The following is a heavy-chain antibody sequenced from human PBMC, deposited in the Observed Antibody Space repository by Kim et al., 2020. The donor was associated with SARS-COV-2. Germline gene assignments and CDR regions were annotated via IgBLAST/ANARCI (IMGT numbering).Heavy chain of an antibody. D-gene: IGHD3-22*01. CDR3: ARGAHEVVTMITEDSVYFDY. CDR2: INAGNGNT. V-gene: IGHV1-3*01. Sequence: ASVKVSCKASGYTFTSYAMHWVRQAPGQRLEWMGWINAGNGNTKYSQKFQGRVTITRDTSASTAYMELSSLRSEDTAVYYCARGAHEVVTMITEDSVYFDYWGQGTLVTVSS. J-gene: IGHJ4*02. CDR1: GYTFTSYA.